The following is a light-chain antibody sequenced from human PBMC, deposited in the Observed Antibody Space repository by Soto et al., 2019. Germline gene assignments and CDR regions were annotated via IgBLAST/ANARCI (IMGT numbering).Light chain of an antibody. CDR1: KLGDKY. Sequence: SYELTQPPSVSVSPGQTASITCSGDKLGDKYACWYQQKPGQSPVLVIYQDSKRPSGIPELFSGFNSGNTATLTISGIQAMDEADYYCQAWDRSLVVFGGGIKVTVL. J-gene: IGLJ2*01. V-gene: IGLV3-1*01. CDR3: QAWDRSLVV. CDR2: QDS.